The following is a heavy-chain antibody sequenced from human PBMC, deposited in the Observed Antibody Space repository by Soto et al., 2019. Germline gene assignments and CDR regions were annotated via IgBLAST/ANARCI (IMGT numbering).Heavy chain of an antibody. CDR2: ISAYNGNT. CDR3: ARDPHYDILTGYYYYFDY. D-gene: IGHD3-9*01. Sequence: ASVKVSCKASGYTFTSYGISWVRQAPGQGLEWMGWISAYNGNTNYAQKLQGRVTMTTDTSTSTAYMELRSLRSDDTAVYYCARDPHYDILTGYYYYFDYWGQGTLVTGSS. V-gene: IGHV1-18*01. J-gene: IGHJ4*02. CDR1: GYTFTSYG.